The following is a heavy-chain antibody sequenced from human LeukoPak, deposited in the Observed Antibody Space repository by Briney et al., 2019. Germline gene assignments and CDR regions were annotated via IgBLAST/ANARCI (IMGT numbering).Heavy chain of an antibody. Sequence: SETLSLTCTASGGSISSYYWSWIRQPPGKGLEWIGYIYTSGSTNYNPSLKSRVTISVDTYKNQFSLKLNSVTAADTAVYYCARHSIAVSTLNWFDHWGQGTLVSVSS. J-gene: IGHJ5*02. CDR1: GGSISSYY. CDR3: ARHSIAVSTLNWFDH. D-gene: IGHD2-15*01. CDR2: IYTSGST. V-gene: IGHV4-4*09.